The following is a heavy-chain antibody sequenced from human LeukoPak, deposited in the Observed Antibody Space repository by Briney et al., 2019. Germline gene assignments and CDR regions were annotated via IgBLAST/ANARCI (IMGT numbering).Heavy chain of an antibody. CDR1: GGSISSYY. CDR3: ARDLEGEVGGNWFDP. V-gene: IGHV4-59*12. J-gene: IGHJ5*02. CDR2: IYYSGST. D-gene: IGHD3-3*01. Sequence: PSETLSLTCTVSGGSISSYYWSWIRQPPGKGLEWIGYIYYSGSTNYNPSLKSRVTMSVDTSKNQFSLKLSSMTAADTAVYYCARDLEGEVGGNWFDPWGQGTLVTVSS.